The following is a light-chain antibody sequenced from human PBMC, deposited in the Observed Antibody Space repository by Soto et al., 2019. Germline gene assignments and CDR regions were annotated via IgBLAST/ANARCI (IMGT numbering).Light chain of an antibody. CDR3: QQFGNLPKT. Sequence: EIVLTQSPGTLSLSPGERATLSCRASQSVSSSYLAWYQQKPGQAPRLLIYGASSRATGIPDRFSGSGSGTDFTLTISRLEPEDFAVYYCQQFGNLPKTFGQGTRLEIK. J-gene: IGKJ5*01. V-gene: IGKV3-20*01. CDR1: QSVSSSY. CDR2: GAS.